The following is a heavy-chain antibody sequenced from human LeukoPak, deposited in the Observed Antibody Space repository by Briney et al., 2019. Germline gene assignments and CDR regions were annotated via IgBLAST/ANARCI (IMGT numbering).Heavy chain of an antibody. Sequence: GGSLRVSCAASGFSFSGHDMNWVRQAPGKGLEWVSSISFSSTYIYYADSVRGRFTISRDNAKNSLYLQMNSLRVEDTAVYYCARADCSSSTCYLRRSWFDPWGQGTLVTVSS. D-gene: IGHD2-2*01. V-gene: IGHV3-21*01. CDR3: ARADCSSSTCYLRRSWFDP. J-gene: IGHJ5*02. CDR1: GFSFSGHD. CDR2: ISFSSTYI.